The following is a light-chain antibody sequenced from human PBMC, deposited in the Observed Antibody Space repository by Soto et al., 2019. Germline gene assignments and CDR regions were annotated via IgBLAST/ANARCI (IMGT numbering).Light chain of an antibody. CDR1: QSVYNN. CDR3: QQYNNWPPVT. Sequence: EVVMTQSPATLSVSPGDRATLSCRASQSVYNNLAWYQQKPGQAPRLLIYGASTRATGIPARFSGSGSGTEFTLTISSLQSEDFAVYFCQQYNNWPPVTFGPGTKVDIK. J-gene: IGKJ3*01. CDR2: GAS. V-gene: IGKV3-15*01.